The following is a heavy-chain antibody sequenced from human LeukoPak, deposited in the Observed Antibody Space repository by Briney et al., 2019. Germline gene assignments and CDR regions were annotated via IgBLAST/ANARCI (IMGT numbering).Heavy chain of an antibody. Sequence: GGSLRLSCAASGFIFGNHWMHWVRQVPGKGLVWVARINPNGKITTYTDSVKGRFTISRDNAKNTLYLQMNSLSAEDTAVYYCARDFAGDRDYWGQGTLVTVSS. CDR1: GFIFGNHW. D-gene: IGHD4-17*01. V-gene: IGHV3-74*01. J-gene: IGHJ4*02. CDR3: ARDFAGDRDY. CDR2: INPNGKIT.